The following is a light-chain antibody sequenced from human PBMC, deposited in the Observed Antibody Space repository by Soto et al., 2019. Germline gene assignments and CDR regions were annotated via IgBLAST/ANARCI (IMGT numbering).Light chain of an antibody. V-gene: IGKV1-39*01. Sequence: DIQMTQSPSFLSASVGDRVTISCRASQSINTYLNWYQQKPGKAPKLLIYGTSDLQSGVPSRFSGGGSGTDVTLTISSLQPEDFATYYCQQSYSTLLITFGQGTRLEVK. CDR1: QSINTY. CDR2: GTS. J-gene: IGKJ5*01. CDR3: QQSYSTLLIT.